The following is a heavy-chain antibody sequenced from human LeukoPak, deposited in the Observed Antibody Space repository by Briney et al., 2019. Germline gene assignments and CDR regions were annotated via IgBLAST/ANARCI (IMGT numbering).Heavy chain of an antibody. J-gene: IGHJ4*02. V-gene: IGHV1-69*05. CDR3: ASQPWGGYSYGPLFDY. CDR2: IIPIFGTA. CDR1: GGTFSSYA. D-gene: IGHD5-18*01. Sequence: ASVKVSCKASGGTFSSYAISWVRQAPGQGLEWMGGIIPIFGTANYAQKFQGRVTITTDESTSTAYMELSSLRSEGTAVYYCASQPWGGYSYGPLFDYWGQGTLVTVSS.